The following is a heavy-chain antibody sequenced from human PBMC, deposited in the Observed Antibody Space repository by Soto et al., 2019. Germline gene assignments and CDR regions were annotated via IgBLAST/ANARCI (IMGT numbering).Heavy chain of an antibody. V-gene: IGHV4-4*07. CDR2: IYTRGST. D-gene: IGHD5-18*01. J-gene: IGHJ6*02. CDR1: GGSISSYY. Sequence: QVQLRESGPDLVNPPETLSLTSTASGGSISSYYWSWIRQPAGKGLEWMGRIYTRGSTNYNPSLKSRVTMSVDTSKNQFSLKLSSVTAADTAVYYCAREDTAIVHGMDVWGQGTTVTVSS. CDR3: AREDTAIVHGMDV.